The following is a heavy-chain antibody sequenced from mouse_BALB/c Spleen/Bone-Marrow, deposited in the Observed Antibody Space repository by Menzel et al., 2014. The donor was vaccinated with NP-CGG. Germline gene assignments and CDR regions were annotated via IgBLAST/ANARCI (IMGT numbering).Heavy chain of an antibody. Sequence: VQLQQSGAELVRPGSSVNISCKASGYAFSNYWMNWVKQRPGQGLEWIGQIYPGDGDTNYNGKFKGKATLTTDKSSSTSYMRLSSLTSEDSAVYFCARFYYRYDDCAMDFWGQGTSVTVSS. CDR2: IYPGDGDT. CDR3: ARFYYRYDDCAMDF. V-gene: IGHV1-80*01. D-gene: IGHD2-14*01. CDR1: GYAFSNYW. J-gene: IGHJ4*01.